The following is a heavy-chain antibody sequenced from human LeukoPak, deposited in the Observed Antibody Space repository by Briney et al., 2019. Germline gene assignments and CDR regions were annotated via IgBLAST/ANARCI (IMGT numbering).Heavy chain of an antibody. CDR2: INPNSGGT. V-gene: IGHV1-2*02. J-gene: IGHJ5*02. Sequence: ASVKVSFKASGYTFTGYYMHWVRQAPGEGLEWMGWINPNSGGTNYAQKFQGRVTMTRDTSISTAYMELSRLRSDDTAVYYCARNYYDSSGYYQNWFDLWGQGTLVTVSS. CDR1: GYTFTGYY. D-gene: IGHD3-22*01. CDR3: ARNYYDSSGYYQNWFDL.